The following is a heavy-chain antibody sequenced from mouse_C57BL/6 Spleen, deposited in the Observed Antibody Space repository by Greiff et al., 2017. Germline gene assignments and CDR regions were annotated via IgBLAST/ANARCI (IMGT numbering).Heavy chain of an antibody. CDR1: GFSLTSYG. D-gene: IGHD2-3*01. CDR3: AKEGIYDGYYVAFDV. J-gene: IGHJ1*03. CDR2: IWRGGST. V-gene: IGHV2-5*01. Sequence: VTLVESGPGLVQPSQSLSITCTVSGFSLTSYGVHWVRQSPGKGLEWLGVIWRGGSTDYNAAFMSRLSITKDNSKSQVFFKMNSLQADDTAIYYCAKEGIYDGYYVAFDVWGTGTTVTVSS.